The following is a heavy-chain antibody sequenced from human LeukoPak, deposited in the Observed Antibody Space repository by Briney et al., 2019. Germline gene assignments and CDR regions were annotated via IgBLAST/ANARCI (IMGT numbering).Heavy chain of an antibody. Sequence: GGSLRLSCAASRFTFSSYAMHWVRQAPGKGREGVAVISYDGSNKYYADSVKGRFTISRDNSKNTLYLQMNSLRAEDTALYYCAKDVRAVAGTWSHMDVWGKGTTVTISS. CDR3: AKDVRAVAGTWSHMDV. J-gene: IGHJ6*03. CDR1: RFTFSSYA. D-gene: IGHD6-19*01. V-gene: IGHV3-30*04. CDR2: ISYDGSNK.